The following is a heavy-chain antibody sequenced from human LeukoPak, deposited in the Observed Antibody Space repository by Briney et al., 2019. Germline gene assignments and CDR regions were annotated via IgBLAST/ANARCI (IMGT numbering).Heavy chain of an antibody. Sequence: DYXMSWIRQAPGKGLEWVSYISSSGSTIYYADSVKGRFTISRDNAKNSLYLQMNSLRAEDTAVYYCARWTYYYDSSGYYFDYWGQGTLVTVSS. J-gene: IGHJ4*02. D-gene: IGHD3-22*01. CDR3: ARWTYYYDSSGYYFDY. CDR1: DYX. CDR2: ISSSGSTI. V-gene: IGHV3-11*04.